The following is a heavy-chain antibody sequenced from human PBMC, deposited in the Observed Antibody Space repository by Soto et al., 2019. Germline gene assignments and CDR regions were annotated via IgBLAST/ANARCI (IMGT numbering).Heavy chain of an antibody. Sequence: ASVKVSCKASGYTFTSYGISWVRQAPGQGLEWMGWISAYNGNTNYAQKLQGRVTMTTDTSTSTAYMELRGLRSDDTAVYYCARARLLRFCSGGSCYFQSLGGMDVWGQGTTVTVSS. V-gene: IGHV1-18*01. CDR3: ARARLLRFCSGGSCYFQSLGGMDV. J-gene: IGHJ6*02. CDR1: GYTFTSYG. D-gene: IGHD2-15*01. CDR2: ISAYNGNT.